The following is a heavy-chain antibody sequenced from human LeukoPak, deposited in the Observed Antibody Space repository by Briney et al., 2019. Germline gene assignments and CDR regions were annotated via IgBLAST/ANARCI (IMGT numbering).Heavy chain of an antibody. J-gene: IGHJ4*02. CDR3: ARAQDDFWSGYPIDY. CDR2: INPSGGST. D-gene: IGHD3-3*01. CDR1: GYTFTSYY. V-gene: IGHV1-46*01. Sequence: ASVKVSCKASGYTFTSYYMHWVRQAPGQGLEWMGIINPSGGSTSYAQKFQGRVTMTRDTSISTAYMELSRLRSDDTAVYYCARAQDDFWSGYPIDYWGQGTLVTVSS.